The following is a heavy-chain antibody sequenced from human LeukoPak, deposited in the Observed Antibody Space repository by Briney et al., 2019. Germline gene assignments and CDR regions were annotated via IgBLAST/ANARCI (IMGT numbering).Heavy chain of an antibody. V-gene: IGHV3-30-3*01. CDR1: GFTFSSYA. Sequence: GGSLRLSCAASGFTFSSYAMHWVRQAPGKGVEWVAVISYDGSNKYCADSVKGRFTISRDNSKNTLYLQMNSLRAEDTAVYYCARDLFRRRNGLVEGYFDYWGQGTLVTVSS. CDR2: ISYDGSNK. J-gene: IGHJ4*02. CDR3: ARDLFRRRNGLVEGYFDY. D-gene: IGHD3-9*01.